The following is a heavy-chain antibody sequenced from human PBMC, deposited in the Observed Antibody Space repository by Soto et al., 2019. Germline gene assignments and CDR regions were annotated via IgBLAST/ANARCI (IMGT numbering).Heavy chain of an antibody. V-gene: IGHV3-23*01. CDR2: ISGSGGST. CDR3: ARDSGYCSYDAEY. Sequence: GSLRVLSAASELTCSSFARSWILQVLGKGLDWVSAISGSGGSTYSADSVKGRFNISRDNSKNTLYLQMNSLRAEDTAVYYCARDSGYCSYDAEYRRQGTLVTVSS. J-gene: IGHJ4*02. D-gene: IGHD5-12*01. CDR1: ELTCSSFA.